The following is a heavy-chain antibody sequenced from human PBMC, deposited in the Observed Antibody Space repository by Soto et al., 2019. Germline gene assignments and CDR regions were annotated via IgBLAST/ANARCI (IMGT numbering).Heavy chain of an antibody. J-gene: IGHJ5*02. Sequence: ASVKVSCKASGYSFTTYGISWVRKAPGQGLEWMGWISSYNGKTNYAQKHQGRLTMTTDTSTSTVYMELRSLTSDDTAVYYFPRDTPHRRDSSEIDPWGQGTLVTVSS. CDR1: GYSFTTYG. CDR2: ISSYNGKT. D-gene: IGHD3-22*01. V-gene: IGHV1-18*01. CDR3: PRDTPHRRDSSEIDP.